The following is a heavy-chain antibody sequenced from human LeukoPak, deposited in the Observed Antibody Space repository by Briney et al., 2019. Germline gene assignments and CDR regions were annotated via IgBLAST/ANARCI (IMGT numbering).Heavy chain of an antibody. CDR2: ISGSGGST. V-gene: IGHV3-23*01. Sequence: PGGSLRLSCAASGFTFSSYWMHWVRQAPGKGLEWVSAISGSGGSTYYADSVKGRFTISRDNSKNTLYLQMNSLRAEDTAIYYCAKDGSDYGDYEAVDHWGQGTLVTVSS. J-gene: IGHJ4*02. CDR1: GFTFSSYW. CDR3: AKDGSDYGDYEAVDH. D-gene: IGHD4-17*01.